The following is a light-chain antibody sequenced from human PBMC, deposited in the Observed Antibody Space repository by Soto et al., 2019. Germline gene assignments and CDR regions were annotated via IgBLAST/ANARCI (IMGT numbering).Light chain of an antibody. Sequence: QSVLTQPRSVSGSPGQSVTISCTGTSRDGGGYNYVSWYQQHPGKAPKLMIYAVNKRPSGVPDRFSGSKSGNTASLTVSGLQAEDEADYYCSSYAGSSNVFGTGTKVTVL. V-gene: IGLV2-8*01. CDR1: SRDGGGYNY. CDR3: SSYAGSSNV. CDR2: AVN. J-gene: IGLJ1*01.